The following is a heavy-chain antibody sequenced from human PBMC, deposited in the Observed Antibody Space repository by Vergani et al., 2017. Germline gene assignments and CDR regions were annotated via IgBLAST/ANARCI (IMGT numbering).Heavy chain of an antibody. Sequence: QVQLQESGPGLVKPPGTLSLTCAVSGGSISSSNWWSWVRQPPGKGLEWIGEINHSGSTNYNPSLKSRVTISVDTSKNQFSLKLSSVTAADTAVYYCARVGYCSSTSCVDPWGQGTLVTVSS. CDR2: INHSGST. V-gene: IGHV4-4*03. J-gene: IGHJ5*02. D-gene: IGHD2-2*01. CDR3: ARVGYCSSTSCVDP. CDR1: GGSISSSNW.